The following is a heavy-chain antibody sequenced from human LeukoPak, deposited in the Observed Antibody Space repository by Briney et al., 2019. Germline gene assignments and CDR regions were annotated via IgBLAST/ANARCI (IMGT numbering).Heavy chain of an antibody. CDR2: ISGSAGNT. CDR3: ARGPRAAADDY. CDR1: GFTFNNYA. D-gene: IGHD6-13*01. J-gene: IGHJ4*02. V-gene: IGHV3-23*01. Sequence: GGSLRLSCAASGFTFNNYAMSWVRQAPGKGLEWVSSISGSAGNTYYADSVKGRFTISRDNAKNSLYLQMNSLRAEDTAVYYCARGPRAAADDYWGQGTLVTVSS.